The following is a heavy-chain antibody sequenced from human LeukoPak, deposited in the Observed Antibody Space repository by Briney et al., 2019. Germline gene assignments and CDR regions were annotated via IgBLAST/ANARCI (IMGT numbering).Heavy chain of an antibody. CDR2: LHPNSGTA. CDR3: ARVTSRFWTGYYDPFDI. V-gene: IGHV1-8*03. CDR1: GYTFTNYD. D-gene: IGHD3/OR15-3a*01. Sequence: ASAKVSCKASGYTFTNYDINWVRQATGQGLEWMGWLHPNSGTAGYAQNFQGRVTITGDTSMSTAYMELSSLRSEDTAVYYCARVTSRFWTGYYDPFDIWGQGTMVTVSS. J-gene: IGHJ3*02.